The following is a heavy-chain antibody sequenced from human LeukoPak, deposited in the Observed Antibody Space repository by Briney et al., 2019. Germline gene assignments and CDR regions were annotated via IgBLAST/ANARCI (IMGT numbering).Heavy chain of an antibody. Sequence: PGGSLRLSCAASGFTFSSYAMSWVRQAPGKGLEWVSAISGSGGSTYYADSVKGRFTISRDNSKNTLYLQMNSLRAEDTAVYYCAKGGDVPLYYYYYGMDVWGQGTTVTVSS. CDR1: GFTFSSYA. CDR3: AKGGDVPLYYYYYGMDV. J-gene: IGHJ6*02. CDR2: ISGSGGST. V-gene: IGHV3-23*01.